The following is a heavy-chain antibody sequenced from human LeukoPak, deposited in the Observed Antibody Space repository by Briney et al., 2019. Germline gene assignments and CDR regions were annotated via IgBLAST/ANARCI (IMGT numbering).Heavy chain of an antibody. D-gene: IGHD1-1*01. CDR2: IYSGGST. J-gene: IGHJ4*02. Sequence: GGSLRLSCAASGFTVSSNYMSWVRQAPGKGLEWVSVIYSGGSTYYADSVKGRFTISRDNSKNTLYLQMNSLRDEDTAVYYCGKTPSGPLFDYWGQGTLVTVSS. CDR1: GFTVSSNY. V-gene: IGHV3-53*01. CDR3: GKTPSGPLFDY.